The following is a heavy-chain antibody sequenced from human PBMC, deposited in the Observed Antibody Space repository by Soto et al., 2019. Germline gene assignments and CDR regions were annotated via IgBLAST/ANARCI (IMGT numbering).Heavy chain of an antibody. J-gene: IGHJ4*02. Sequence: QVQLQESGPGLVKPSETLSLTCTVSGGSITGYYWTWIRQPPGKGLEWIGYVFYKGNTNYNPSLTSRVTISVATSANQCSLRLSSVTAADRAVYYCARSGDSFGFTDYWGQGTLVTVSS. CDR3: ARSGDSFGFTDY. CDR1: GGSITGYY. D-gene: IGHD5-18*01. V-gene: IGHV4-59*01. CDR2: VFYKGNT.